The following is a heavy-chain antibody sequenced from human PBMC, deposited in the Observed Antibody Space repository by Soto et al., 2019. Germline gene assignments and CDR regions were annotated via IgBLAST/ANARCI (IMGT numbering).Heavy chain of an antibody. CDR3: ASQSNPSVASTGEFDY. V-gene: IGHV1-46*03. CDR1: GYTFTSYY. CDR2: INPSGGST. Sequence: QVQLVQSGAEVKKPGASVKVSCKASGYTFTSYYMHWVRQAPGQGLEWMGIINPSGGSTSYAQKIQGRVTMTTDTSTSTVYMELSSLRSEDTAVDYCASQSNPSVASTGEFDYWCQGTLVTVSS. D-gene: IGHD6-19*01. J-gene: IGHJ4*02.